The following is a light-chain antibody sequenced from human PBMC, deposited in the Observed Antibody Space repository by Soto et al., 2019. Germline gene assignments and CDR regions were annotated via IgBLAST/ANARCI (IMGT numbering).Light chain of an antibody. J-gene: IGLJ1*01. V-gene: IGLV2-14*01. CDR2: DVS. CDR1: SSDVGGYTY. Sequence: VLTQPASVSGSPGQSITISCAGTSSDVGGYTYVSWYQQHPGKAPKLMIYDVSNRPSGVSNRFSGSKSGNTASLTISGLQAEDEADYYCTSYTSSSTPYVFGGGTKVTVL. CDR3: TSYTSSSTPYV.